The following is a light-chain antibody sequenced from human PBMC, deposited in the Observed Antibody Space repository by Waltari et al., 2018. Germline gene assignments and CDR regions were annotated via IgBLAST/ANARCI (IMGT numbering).Light chain of an antibody. CDR1: SPTIGSPYD. CDR2: GNS. Sequence: QPLLTQPPSVFGAPGQRVTIPCTGSSPTIGSPYDLHWYQQLPGAAPKLLIYGNSNRPSGVPDRFSGSKSGTSASLAITGLQAEDEADYYCQSYDRSLNGHVVFGGGTKVTVL. CDR3: QSYDRSLNGHVV. V-gene: IGLV1-40*01. J-gene: IGLJ2*01.